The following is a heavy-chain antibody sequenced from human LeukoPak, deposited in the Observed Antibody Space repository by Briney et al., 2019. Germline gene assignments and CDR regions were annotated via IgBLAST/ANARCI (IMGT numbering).Heavy chain of an antibody. CDR2: IKQDGSEK. V-gene: IGHV3-7*04. Sequence: GGSLRLSCAASGFTFNIYWMSWVRQAPGKGLEWVAIIKQDGSEKYYVDSVKGRFTISRDNAKNSLYLQMNSLRAEDTAVYYCARGGTTLYYYGMDVWGQGTTVTVSS. CDR1: GFTFNIYW. J-gene: IGHJ6*02. D-gene: IGHD1-7*01. CDR3: ARGGTTLYYYGMDV.